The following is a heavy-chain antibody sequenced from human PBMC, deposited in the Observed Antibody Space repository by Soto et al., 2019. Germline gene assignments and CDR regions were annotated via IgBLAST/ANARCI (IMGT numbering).Heavy chain of an antibody. CDR3: ARDLEATKGPDYYYYGMDV. CDR2: INPSGGST. Sequence: ASVKVSCKASGYTFTSYYMHWVRQAPGQGLEWMGIINPSGGSTSYAQKFQGRVTMTRDTSTSTVYMELSSLRSEDTAVYYCARDLEATKGPDYYYYGMDVWGQGTTVTVSS. V-gene: IGHV1-46*01. D-gene: IGHD5-12*01. J-gene: IGHJ6*02. CDR1: GYTFTSYY.